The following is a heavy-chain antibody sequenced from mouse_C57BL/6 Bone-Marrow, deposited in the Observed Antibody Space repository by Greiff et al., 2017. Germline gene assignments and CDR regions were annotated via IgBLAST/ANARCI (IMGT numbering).Heavy chain of an antibody. Sequence: VQLQQSGTVLARPGASVKMSCKTSGYTFTSYWMHWVKQRPGQGLEWIGAIYPGNSDTSYNQKFKGKAKLTAVTSASTAYMELSSLTNEDSAVYYCTRDKITTVVAGDYWGQGTTLTVSS. CDR2: IYPGNSDT. V-gene: IGHV1-5*01. D-gene: IGHD1-1*01. J-gene: IGHJ2*01. CDR3: TRDKITTVVAGDY. CDR1: GYTFTSYW.